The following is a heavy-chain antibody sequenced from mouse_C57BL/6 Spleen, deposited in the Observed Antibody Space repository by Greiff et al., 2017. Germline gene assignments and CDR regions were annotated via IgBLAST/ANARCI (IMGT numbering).Heavy chain of an antibody. CDR3: ARRDYYGSFPYYFDY. Sequence: VQLQQPGAELVKPGASVKMSCKASGYTFTSYWITWVKQRPGQGLEWIGDIYPGSGSTNYNEKFKSKATLTVDTSSSTAYMQLSSLTSEDSAVYYCARRDYYGSFPYYFDYWGQGTTRTVSS. J-gene: IGHJ2*01. CDR2: IYPGSGST. V-gene: IGHV1-55*01. CDR1: GYTFTSYW. D-gene: IGHD1-1*01.